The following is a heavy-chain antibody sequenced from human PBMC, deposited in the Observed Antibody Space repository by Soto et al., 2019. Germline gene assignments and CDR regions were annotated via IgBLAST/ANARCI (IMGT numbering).Heavy chain of an antibody. V-gene: IGHV1-69*01. CDR3: ARGVYRQQLVPLGDY. J-gene: IGHJ4*02. Sequence: QVQLVQSGAEVKKPGSSVKVSCKASGGTFSSYAISWVRQAPGQGLEWMGGIIPIYGTANYAQKFQGRVTITGDESTSTAYMELSSLRSEDTAVYYCARGVYRQQLVPLGDYWGQGTLVTVSS. CDR1: GGTFSSYA. D-gene: IGHD6-13*01. CDR2: IIPIYGTA.